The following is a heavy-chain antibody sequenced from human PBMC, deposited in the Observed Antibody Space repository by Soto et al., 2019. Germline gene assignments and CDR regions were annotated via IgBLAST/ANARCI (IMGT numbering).Heavy chain of an antibody. CDR2: VNHSGGT. J-gene: IGHJ6*02. V-gene: IGHV4-34*01. Sequence: QVQLQQWGAGLLKPSETLSLTCAVYSGSFSGYYWTWIRQPPGKGLEWIGEVNHSGGTHYNPSLKSRVTISVDTPTTQFSLKLSSVTAADTAVYYCARCRVNRYYYDGMDVWGQGPTVTVSS. D-gene: IGHD2-21*01. CDR1: SGSFSGYY. CDR3: ARCRVNRYYYDGMDV.